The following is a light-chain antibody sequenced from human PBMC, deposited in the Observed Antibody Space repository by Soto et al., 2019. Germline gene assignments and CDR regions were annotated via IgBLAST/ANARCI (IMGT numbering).Light chain of an antibody. CDR2: SNY. J-gene: IGLJ1*01. CDR1: SSNIESNT. Sequence: QSGLTQPPSGSGTPGQRVTISCSGSSSNIESNTVTWYQQLPGTAPKLVIYSNYDRPSGVPDRFSGSTSGTSASLVIRGIQSEDEADYYCAEWDDILNGYVFGGGTKVTVL. CDR3: AEWDDILNGYV. V-gene: IGLV1-44*01.